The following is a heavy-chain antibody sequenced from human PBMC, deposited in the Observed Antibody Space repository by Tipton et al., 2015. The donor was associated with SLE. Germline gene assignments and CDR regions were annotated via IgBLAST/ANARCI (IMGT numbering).Heavy chain of an antibody. CDR1: GGSISTYY. CDR3: ARQATGRVGYLDS. Sequence: LRLSCAVSGGSISTYYWSWIRQPPGKGLERIGYIYNSGNTRYSPSLKSRVTMSVDTSKHQFSLQLTSVTAADTAIYYCARQATGRVGYLDSWGQGTLVTVSA. CDR2: IYNSGNT. J-gene: IGHJ4*02. V-gene: IGHV4-59*01. D-gene: IGHD2-15*01.